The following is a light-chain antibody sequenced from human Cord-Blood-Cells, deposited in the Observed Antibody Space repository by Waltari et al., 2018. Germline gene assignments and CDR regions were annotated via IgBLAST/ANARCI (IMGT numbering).Light chain of an antibody. CDR1: RSDVGSYNL. J-gene: IGLJ2*01. Sequence: QSALTQPASVSGSPGQSITISCTGTRSDVGSYNLVSWYQQHPGKAPNLMIYEGSKRPSGFSNRFSGSKSGNTASLTISGLQAEDEADYYCCSYAGSHVVFGGGTKLTVL. V-gene: IGLV2-23*01. CDR2: EGS. CDR3: CSYAGSHVV.